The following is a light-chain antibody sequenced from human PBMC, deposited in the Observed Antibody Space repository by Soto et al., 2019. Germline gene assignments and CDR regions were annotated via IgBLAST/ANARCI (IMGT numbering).Light chain of an antibody. Sequence: HAPRTLSLSPGERATLSCRASQSVSSSYLAWYQQKPGQAPRLLIYGASSRATGIPDRFSGSGSGTDFTLTISRLEPEDFAVYYCQQYGSSPRTFGQGPKVDIK. CDR2: GAS. J-gene: IGKJ1*01. CDR3: QQYGSSPRT. V-gene: IGKV3-20*01. CDR1: QSVSSSY.